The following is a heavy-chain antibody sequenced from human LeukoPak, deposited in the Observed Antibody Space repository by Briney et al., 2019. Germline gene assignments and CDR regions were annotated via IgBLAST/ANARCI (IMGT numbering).Heavy chain of an antibody. J-gene: IGHJ4*02. CDR1: GGSSSNYY. V-gene: IGHV4-59*12. CDR3: ARSRLHPIIFDY. Sequence: KPSETLSLTCSVSGGSSSNYYWSWIRQPPGRGLEWIGYIYYSGSTNSNASLKSRVTIFVDPSKTQFSLKLSSVTAADTAVYYCARSRLHPIIFDYWGQGTLVTVSS. CDR2: IYYSGST. D-gene: IGHD5-24*01.